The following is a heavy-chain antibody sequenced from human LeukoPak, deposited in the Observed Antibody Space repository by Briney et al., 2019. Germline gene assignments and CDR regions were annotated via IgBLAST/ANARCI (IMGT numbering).Heavy chain of an antibody. CDR1: GYTFTGHY. CDR3: ARDKALDIVGTTADY. J-gene: IGHJ4*02. CDR2: INPNSGGI. V-gene: IGHV1-2*02. D-gene: IGHD5-12*01. Sequence: ASVTVSCKASGYTFTGHYVHWVRQAPGQGLEWMGWINPNSGGINYAQKFQGRVTLTRDKSIGTAYMELSSLTSDDTAVYYCARDKALDIVGTTADYWGQGTLVTVSS.